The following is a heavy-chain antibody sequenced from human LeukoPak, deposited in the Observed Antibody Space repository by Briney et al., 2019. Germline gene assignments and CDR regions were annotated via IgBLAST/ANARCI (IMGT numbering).Heavy chain of an antibody. CDR1: GGSISSSSYY. D-gene: IGHD7-27*01. Sequence: SQTLSLTCTVSGGSISSSSYYWGWIRQPPGKGLEWIGSIYYSGSTYYNPSPKSRVTISVDTSKNQFSLKLSSVTAADTAVYYCAREQAGDRGDAFDIWGQGTMVTVSS. CDR2: IYYSGST. CDR3: AREQAGDRGDAFDI. V-gene: IGHV4-39*07. J-gene: IGHJ3*02.